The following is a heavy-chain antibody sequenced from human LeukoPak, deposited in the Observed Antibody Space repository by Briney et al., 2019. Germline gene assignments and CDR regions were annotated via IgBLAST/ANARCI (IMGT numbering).Heavy chain of an antibody. CDR2: ISSSGSSI. J-gene: IGHJ3*02. CDR3: ARVMGAYAFDI. V-gene: IGHV3-11*01. D-gene: IGHD1-26*01. Sequence: GGSLRLSCAASGFTFSDYYMTWIRQAPGKGLEWVSYISSSGSSIYYADAVKGRFTISRDNAKNSLYLQMNSLRAGDTAVHYCARVMGAYAFDIWAQGTMVTVSS. CDR1: GFTFSDYY.